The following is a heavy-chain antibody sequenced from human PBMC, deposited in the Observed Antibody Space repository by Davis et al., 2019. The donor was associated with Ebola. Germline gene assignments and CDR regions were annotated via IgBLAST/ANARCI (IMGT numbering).Heavy chain of an antibody. D-gene: IGHD4-17*01. CDR2: ISGSGGST. CDR3: AKGVYGHPWDNWFDP. J-gene: IGHJ5*02. V-gene: IGHV3-23*01. CDR1: GFTFSSYA. Sequence: PGGSLRLSCAASGFTFSSYAMNWVRQAPGKGLEWVSIISGSGGSTYYADSVKGRFTISRDNSKNTLYLQMNSLRAEDTAVYYCAKGVYGHPWDNWFDPWGQGTLVTVSS.